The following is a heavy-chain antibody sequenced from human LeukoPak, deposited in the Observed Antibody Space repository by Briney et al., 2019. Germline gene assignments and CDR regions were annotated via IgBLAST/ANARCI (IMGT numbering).Heavy chain of an antibody. J-gene: IGHJ4*02. Sequence: QSGGSLRLSCAASGFTFSSYAMSWVRQAPGKGLEWVSAISGSGGSTYYADSVKSRFTISRDNSKNTLYLQMNSLRAEDTAVYYCAKVGIVVVPSNGYYFDYWGQGTLVTVSS. CDR2: ISGSGGST. CDR1: GFTFSSYA. CDR3: AKVGIVVVPSNGYYFDY. D-gene: IGHD2-2*01. V-gene: IGHV3-23*01.